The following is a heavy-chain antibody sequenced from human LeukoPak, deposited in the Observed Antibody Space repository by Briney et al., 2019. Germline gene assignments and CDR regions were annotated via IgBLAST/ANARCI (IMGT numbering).Heavy chain of an antibody. CDR1: GFTVSSNY. D-gene: IGHD5-18*01. V-gene: IGHV3-66*01. J-gene: IGHJ3*02. CDR3: ASEAPDTAMVSAFDI. CDR2: IYSGGST. Sequence: GGSLRLSCAASGFTVSSNYMSWVRQAPGKGLEWVSVIYSGGSTYYADSVKGRFTISRDNSKNTLYLQMNSLRAEDTAVYYCASEAPDTAMVSAFDIWGQGTMVTVSS.